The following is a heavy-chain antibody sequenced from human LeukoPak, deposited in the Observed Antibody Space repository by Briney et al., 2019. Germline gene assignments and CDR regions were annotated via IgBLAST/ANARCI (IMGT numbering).Heavy chain of an antibody. V-gene: IGHV3-48*03. D-gene: IGHD3-10*01. CDR3: ARGGSYSHNAFDI. J-gene: IGHJ3*02. Sequence: PGGSLRLSCAASGFTFSSYEMNWVRQAPGKGLEWVSYISSSGSTIYYADSVKGRFTISRDNAKNTLYLQMNSLRAEDTAVYYCARGGSYSHNAFDIWGQGTMVTVSS. CDR1: GFTFSSYE. CDR2: ISSSGSTI.